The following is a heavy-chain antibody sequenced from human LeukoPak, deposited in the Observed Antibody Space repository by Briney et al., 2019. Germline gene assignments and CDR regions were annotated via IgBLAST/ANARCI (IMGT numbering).Heavy chain of an antibody. D-gene: IGHD2-15*01. Sequence: SETLSLTCTVSGGSISSYYWSWIRQPPGKGLEWIGYIYYSGSTNYNPSLKSRVTISVDTSKNQFSLKLSSVTAADTAVYYCARGYCSGGSCYRYDAFDIWGQGTMVTVSS. J-gene: IGHJ3*02. CDR1: GGSISSYY. V-gene: IGHV4-59*01. CDR3: ARGYCSGGSCYRYDAFDI. CDR2: IYYSGST.